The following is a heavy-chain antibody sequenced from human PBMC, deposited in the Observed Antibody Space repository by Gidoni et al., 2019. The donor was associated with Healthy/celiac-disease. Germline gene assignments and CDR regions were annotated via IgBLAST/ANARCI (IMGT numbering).Heavy chain of an antibody. V-gene: IGHV4-4*02. CDR3: ARDHDSSGYYWYGMDV. D-gene: IGHD3-22*01. CDR1: GGSISSSNW. Sequence: QVQLQEAGPGLVKPSGTLSLTCAVSGGSISSSNWWSWVRQPPGKGLEWIGAIYHRGSTNYNPSLKSRVTISVDKSKNQFSLKLSSVTAADTAVYYCARDHDSSGYYWYGMDVWGQGTTVTVSS. CDR2: IYHRGST. J-gene: IGHJ6*02.